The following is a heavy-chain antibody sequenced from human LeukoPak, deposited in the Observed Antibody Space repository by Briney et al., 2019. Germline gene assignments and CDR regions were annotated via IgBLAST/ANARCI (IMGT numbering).Heavy chain of an antibody. Sequence: GASVKVSCKASGYTFTGYYMHWVRQAPGQGLEWVGWINPNGGGTQYARKFQGRVTMTRDTSISTAYMELSRLRSDDTAVYYCARVARGDDFWSGYYVSSYYYYMDVWGKGTTVTVSS. CDR1: GYTFTGYY. CDR2: INPNGGGT. D-gene: IGHD3-3*01. J-gene: IGHJ6*03. V-gene: IGHV1-2*02. CDR3: ARVARGDDFWSGYYVSSYYYYMDV.